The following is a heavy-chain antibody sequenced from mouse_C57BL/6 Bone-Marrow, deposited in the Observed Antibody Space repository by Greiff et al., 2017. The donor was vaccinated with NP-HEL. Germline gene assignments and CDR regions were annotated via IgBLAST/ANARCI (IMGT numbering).Heavy chain of an antibody. V-gene: IGHV1-64*01. J-gene: IGHJ2*01. Sequence: VQLKESGAELVKPGASVKLSCKASGYTFTSYWMHWVKQRPGQGLEWIGMIHPNSGSTNYNEKFKSKATLTVDKSSSTAYMQLSSLTAEDSAVYYCASPLYYYGSLDYWGQGTTLTVSA. CDR3: ASPLYYYGSLDY. CDR2: IHPNSGST. CDR1: GYTFTSYW. D-gene: IGHD1-1*01.